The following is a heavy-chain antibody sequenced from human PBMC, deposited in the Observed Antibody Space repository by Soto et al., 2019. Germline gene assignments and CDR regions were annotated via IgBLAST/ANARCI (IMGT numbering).Heavy chain of an antibody. CDR2: IKSKTDGGTT. CDR1: GFTFSNAW. V-gene: IGHV3-15*01. Sequence: EVQLVESGGGLVKPGGSLRLSCAASGFTFSNAWMSWVRQAPGKGLEWVGRIKSKTDGGTTDYAAPVKGIFTISRDDSKNTLYLQMNSLKTEDTAVYYCTTDSSGWRNRGLWGRGTLGTVSS. CDR3: TTDSSGWRNRGL. D-gene: IGHD6-19*01. J-gene: IGHJ2*01.